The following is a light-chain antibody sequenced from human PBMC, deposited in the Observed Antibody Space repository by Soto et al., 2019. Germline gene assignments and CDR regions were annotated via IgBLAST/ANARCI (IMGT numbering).Light chain of an antibody. Sequence: AILMTQSPSSLSASTGDRVTITCRASQDIGSYLAWYQQRPGKAPRLLIYTASTLQTGVPPRFSGSGSGTDFTLTVSYLQSEDFATYYCHQYFIYPQTFGQGTKVDIK. CDR1: QDIGSY. V-gene: IGKV1-8*01. CDR2: TAS. CDR3: HQYFIYPQT. J-gene: IGKJ1*01.